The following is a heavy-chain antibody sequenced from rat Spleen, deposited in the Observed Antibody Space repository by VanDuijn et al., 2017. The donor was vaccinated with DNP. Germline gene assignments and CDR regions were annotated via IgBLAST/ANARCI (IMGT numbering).Heavy chain of an antibody. CDR1: GFTFSDYN. J-gene: IGHJ2*01. CDR2: IIYDVSRT. Sequence: EVQLVESGGGLVQPGGSLKLSCAASGFTFSDYNMAWVRQAPKKGLEWVATIIYDVSRTYYRDSVKGRFTISRDNAKSTLYLQMDSLRSEDTATYYCARDAGGPFDYWGQGVVVTVSS. CDR3: ARDAGGPFDY. V-gene: IGHV5-7*01. D-gene: IGHD1-11*01.